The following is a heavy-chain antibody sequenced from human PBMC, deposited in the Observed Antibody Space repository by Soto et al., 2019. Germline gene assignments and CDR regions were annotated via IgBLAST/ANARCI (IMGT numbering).Heavy chain of an antibody. CDR3: ARGYGSSGYSIYYYYGMDV. Sequence: QVQLVQSGSELKKPGASVKVSCKASGYTFTSYAMNWVRQTPGQGLEWMGWINTNTGNPTYAQGFTGRFVFSLDTFVSTAYLQICGLKAGDTALYYGARGYGSSGYSIYYYYGMDVWGQGTTVTVSS. V-gene: IGHV7-4-1*01. J-gene: IGHJ6*02. D-gene: IGHD3-22*01. CDR2: INTNTGNP. CDR1: GYTFTSYA.